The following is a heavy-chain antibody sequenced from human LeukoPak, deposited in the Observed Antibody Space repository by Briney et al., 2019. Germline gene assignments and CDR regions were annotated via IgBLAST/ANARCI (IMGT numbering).Heavy chain of an antibody. J-gene: IGHJ4*02. CDR3: ARLDLNYHDSSGYYIFDY. CDR1: GYSFTSYW. CDR2: IYPGDSDT. D-gene: IGHD3-22*01. Sequence: GESLKISCKGSGYSFTSYWIGWVRQMPGKGLEWMGFIYPGDSDTRYSPSFQGQVTISADKSISTAYLQWSSLKASDTAMYYCARLDLNYHDSSGYYIFDYWGQGTLVTVSS. V-gene: IGHV5-51*01.